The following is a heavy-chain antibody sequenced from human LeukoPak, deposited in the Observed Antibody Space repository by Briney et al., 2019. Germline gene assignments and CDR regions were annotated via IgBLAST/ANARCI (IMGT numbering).Heavy chain of an antibody. D-gene: IGHD3-10*01. CDR3: ASPRAGSYYYFDY. Sequence: SVKVSCKASGGTFSSYAISWVRQAPGHGLEWMGGIIPIFGTANYAQKFQGRVTITADKSTSTAYMELSSLRSEDTAVYYCASPRAGSYYYFDYWGQGTLVTVSS. J-gene: IGHJ4*02. V-gene: IGHV1-69*06. CDR1: GGTFSSYA. CDR2: IIPIFGTA.